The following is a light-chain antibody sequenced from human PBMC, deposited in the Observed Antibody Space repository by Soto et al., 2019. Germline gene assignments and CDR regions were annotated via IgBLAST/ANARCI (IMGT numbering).Light chain of an antibody. CDR2: GNS. V-gene: IGLV1-40*01. Sequence: QCVLTQPPSVSGAPGQRVTISCTGSSSNIGAGYDVHWYQLLPGTAPKLLIYGNSNRPSGVPHRLSGSKSGTSASLASTGLQAEDAADYCLQSYDSRLSGYVVFGGGTQLTLL. CDR1: SSNIGAGYD. J-gene: IGLJ2*01. CDR3: QSYDSRLSGYVV.